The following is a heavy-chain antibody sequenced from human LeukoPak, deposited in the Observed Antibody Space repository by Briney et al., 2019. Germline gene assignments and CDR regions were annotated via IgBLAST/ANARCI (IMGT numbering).Heavy chain of an antibody. J-gene: IGHJ6*02. CDR2: ISWNSGSI. Sequence: GRSLSLSCAASGFTFAVYAMHWVRQAPGKGLEWVSGISWNSGSIGYADSVKGRFTISRDNAKNSLYLQMNSLRAEDTALYYCAKSSGDYVWLDGMDVWGQGTTVTVSS. CDR1: GFTFAVYA. CDR3: AKSSGDYVWLDGMDV. V-gene: IGHV3-9*01. D-gene: IGHD4-17*01.